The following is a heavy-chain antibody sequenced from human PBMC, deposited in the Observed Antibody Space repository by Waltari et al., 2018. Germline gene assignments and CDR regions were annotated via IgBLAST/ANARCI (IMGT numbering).Heavy chain of an antibody. V-gene: IGHV3-21*01. CDR1: GFTFSSYS. J-gene: IGHJ4*02. D-gene: IGHD6-13*01. CDR2: ISSSSSYI. Sequence: EVQLVESGGGLVKPGGSLRLSCAASGFTFSSYSMHWVRQAPGKGLEWVSSISSSSSYIYYADSVKGRFTISRDNAKNSLYLQMNSLRAEDTAVYYCARLIAAAGNDYWGQGTLVTVSS. CDR3: ARLIAAAGNDY.